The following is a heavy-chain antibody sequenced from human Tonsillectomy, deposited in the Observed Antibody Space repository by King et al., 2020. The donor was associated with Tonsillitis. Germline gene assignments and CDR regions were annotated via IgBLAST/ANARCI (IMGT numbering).Heavy chain of an antibody. Sequence: VQLQQWGAGLLKPSETLSLTCAVYGGSFSGYYWSWIRQPPGKGLEWIGEINHSGRTNYNPSLKSRVTISVDTSKNQFSLKLSSVTAADTAVYYCAREEGGILTGYGHYWGQGTLVTVS. V-gene: IGHV4-34*01. CDR3: AREEGGILTGYGHY. CDR1: GGSFSGYY. J-gene: IGHJ4*02. CDR2: INHSGRT. D-gene: IGHD3-9*01.